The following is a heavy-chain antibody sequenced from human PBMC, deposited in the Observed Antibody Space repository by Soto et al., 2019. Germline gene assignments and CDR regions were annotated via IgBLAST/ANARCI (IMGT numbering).Heavy chain of an antibody. CDR1: GYSFSSHA. V-gene: IGHV1-69*06. D-gene: IGHD6-13*01. CDR2: LFPVFGTP. Sequence: QVQLDQSGSEVKKSVSSVKVSCKASGYSFSSHAITWVRQAPGQGLEWMGGLFPVFGTPSYAQKFQGRVTISADKSTNTSYLELRSLRSEDTAVYYCARGGALSTSWYWGDGLDSWGQGTQVTVSS. CDR3: ARGGALSTSWYWGDGLDS. J-gene: IGHJ4*02.